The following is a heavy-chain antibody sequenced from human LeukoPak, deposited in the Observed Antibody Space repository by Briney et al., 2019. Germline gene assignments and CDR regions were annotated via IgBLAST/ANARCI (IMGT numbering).Heavy chain of an antibody. Sequence: GGSLRLSCAASGFTFSVYSMNWVRQAPGKGLEWVSYISGGDNTIYYADSVKGRFTISRDNANGLLYLQMSSLGDEDTAIYYCAREGYNDYGTRYFDYWGQGTLVTVSS. V-gene: IGHV3-48*02. J-gene: IGHJ4*02. CDR2: ISGGDNTI. CDR3: AREGYNDYGTRYFDY. CDR1: GFTFSVYS. D-gene: IGHD4-17*01.